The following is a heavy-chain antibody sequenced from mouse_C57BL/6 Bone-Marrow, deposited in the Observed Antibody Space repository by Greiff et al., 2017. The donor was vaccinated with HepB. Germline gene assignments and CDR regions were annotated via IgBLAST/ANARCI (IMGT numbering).Heavy chain of an antibody. Sequence: QVQLKQPGAELVMPGASVKLSCKASGYTFTSYWMHWVKQRPGQGLEWIGEIDPSDSYTNYNQKFKGKSTLTVDKSSSTAYMQLSSLTSEDSAVYYCARGTGDFDYWGQGTTLTVSS. J-gene: IGHJ2*01. V-gene: IGHV1-69*01. CDR2: IDPSDSYT. D-gene: IGHD3-3*01. CDR3: ARGTGDFDY. CDR1: GYTFTSYW.